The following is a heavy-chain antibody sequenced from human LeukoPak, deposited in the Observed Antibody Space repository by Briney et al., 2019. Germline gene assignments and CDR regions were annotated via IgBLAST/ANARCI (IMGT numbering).Heavy chain of an antibody. Sequence: ASVKVSCKASGGTFSSYAISWVRQAPGQGLEWMGGIIPIFGTANYAQKFQGRVTITADESTSTAYMELSSLRSEDTAVYYCARDFGHYYDSSGYPGWFDYWGQGTLVTVSS. CDR2: IIPIFGTA. D-gene: IGHD3-22*01. V-gene: IGHV1-69*01. CDR3: ARDFGHYYDSSGYPGWFDY. J-gene: IGHJ4*02. CDR1: GGTFSSYA.